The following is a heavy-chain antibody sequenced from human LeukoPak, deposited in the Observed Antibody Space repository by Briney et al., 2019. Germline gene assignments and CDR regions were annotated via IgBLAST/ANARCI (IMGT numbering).Heavy chain of an antibody. CDR3: ARDSFLTGDKEGAFDI. D-gene: IGHD7-27*01. V-gene: IGHV4-4*07. Sequence: SETLSLTCTVSGGSISSYYWSWIRQPAGKGLEWIGRIYTSGSTNYNPSLKSRVTMSVDTSKTQFSLKLSSVTAADTAVYYCARDSFLTGDKEGAFDIWGQGTMVTVSS. CDR2: IYTSGST. CDR1: GGSISSYY. J-gene: IGHJ3*02.